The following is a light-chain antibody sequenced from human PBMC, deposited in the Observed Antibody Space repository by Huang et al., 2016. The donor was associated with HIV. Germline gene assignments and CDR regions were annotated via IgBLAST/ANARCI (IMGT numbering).Light chain of an antibody. CDR2: WAS. J-gene: IGKJ1*01. CDR1: QSLLYRSNNKNY. V-gene: IGKV4-1*01. Sequence: IVMTQSPESLAVSLGERASINCKSSQSLLYRSNNKNYLAWYQKKQGHPPTLLISWASVRDVGVPERFSGGGSGTNFTLTINSLQADDVAVYYCQQHYGRQSTFGQGT. CDR3: QQHYGRQST.